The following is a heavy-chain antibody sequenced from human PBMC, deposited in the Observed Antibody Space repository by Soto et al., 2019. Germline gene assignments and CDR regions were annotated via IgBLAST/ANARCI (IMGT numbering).Heavy chain of an antibody. J-gene: IGHJ4*02. V-gene: IGHV4-31*03. CDR1: GDSISSDNYY. Sequence: QVQLQESGPGLVKPSQTLSLTCTVSGDSISSDNYYCSWIRQHPGKGLEWIGYIFYSGSTNYNPSLKSRVTISVDPSKNQFSLKLSSVAAADTAVYSCARLTTGYCSGGSCPPPYWGQGTLVTVSS. CDR3: ARLTTGYCSGGSCPPPY. CDR2: IFYSGST. D-gene: IGHD2-15*01.